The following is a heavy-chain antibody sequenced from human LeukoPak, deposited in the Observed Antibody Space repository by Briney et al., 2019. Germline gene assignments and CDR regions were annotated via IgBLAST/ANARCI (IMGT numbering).Heavy chain of an antibody. Sequence: PSETLSLTCTVSGGSISSYYWSWIRQPPGKGLEWIGYIYYSGSTNYNPSLKSRVTISVDTSKNQFSLKLSSVTAADTAVYYCARVRVAVAGLSCFDYWGQGTLVTVSS. D-gene: IGHD6-19*01. V-gene: IGHV4-59*12. J-gene: IGHJ4*02. CDR2: IYYSGST. CDR3: ARVRVAVAGLSCFDY. CDR1: GGSISSYY.